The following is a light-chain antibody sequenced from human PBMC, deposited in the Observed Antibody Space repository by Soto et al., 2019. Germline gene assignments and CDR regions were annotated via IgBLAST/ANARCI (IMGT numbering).Light chain of an antibody. CDR1: QRISSN. Sequence: EIVMTQSPANLSVSPGERATLYCKASQRISSNLTWYQQKPGQPPRLLIYGASTRATGISARFSGSGSGTEFTLTISGLQSEDFALYYCQQYNIWPPYTFGQGSKVEIK. J-gene: IGKJ2*01. V-gene: IGKV3-15*01. CDR2: GAS. CDR3: QQYNIWPPYT.